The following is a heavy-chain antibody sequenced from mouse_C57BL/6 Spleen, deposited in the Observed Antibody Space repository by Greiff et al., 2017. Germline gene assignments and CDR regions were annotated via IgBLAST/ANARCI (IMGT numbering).Heavy chain of an antibody. CDR3: AKRDYAMDY. CDR2: IWRGGST. CDR1: GFSLTSYG. V-gene: IGHV2-5*01. Sequence: VKLMESGPGLVQPSQCLSITCTASGFSLTSYGVHWVRQSPGKGLEWLGVIWRGGSTDYNAACMSRLCITKDTSKSQVFFKMISRQADDTAIYYCAKRDYAMDYGGQGNSVTVSS. J-gene: IGHJ4*01.